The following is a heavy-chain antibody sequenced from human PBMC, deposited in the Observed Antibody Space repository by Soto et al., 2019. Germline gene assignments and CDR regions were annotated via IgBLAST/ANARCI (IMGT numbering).Heavy chain of an antibody. CDR1: GGSITSNY. CDR3: ARIERGYSYGPRDY. CDR2: IYYSGST. V-gene: IGHV4-59*01. Sequence: SETLSLTCTVSGGSITSNYWSWIRQPPGKGLEWIGYIYYSGSTNYNPSLKSRVTISVDTSKNQFSLKLSSVTAGDTAVYYCARIERGYSYGPRDYWGLGTLVTVSS. D-gene: IGHD5-18*01. J-gene: IGHJ4*02.